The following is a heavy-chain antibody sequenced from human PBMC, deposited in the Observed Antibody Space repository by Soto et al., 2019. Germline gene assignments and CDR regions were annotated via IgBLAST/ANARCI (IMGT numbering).Heavy chain of an antibody. CDR3: AKSSIEPRLLMYPFDS. V-gene: IGHV4-39*01. Sequence: SETLSLTCTVSGGPINSGSYYWGWIRQPPGKGLEWIGSIHYSGNTYYNPSLKSRVTISVATSKNQISLKLSSVTAADTAVYYCAKSSIEPRLLMYPFDSWGLGTLVTVSS. CDR2: IHYSGNT. CDR1: GGPINSGSYY. D-gene: IGHD6-6*01. J-gene: IGHJ4*02.